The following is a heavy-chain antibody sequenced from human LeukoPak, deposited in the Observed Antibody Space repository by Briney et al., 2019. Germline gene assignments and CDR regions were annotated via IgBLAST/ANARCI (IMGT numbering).Heavy chain of an antibody. D-gene: IGHD3-3*01. CDR1: GGSISSYY. V-gene: IGHV4-4*07. CDR3: ARDTGPRDFYYYYYVDV. J-gene: IGHJ6*03. Sequence: SETLSLTCTVSGGSISSYYWSWIRQPAGKGLEWIGRIYTSGSTNYNPSLKSRVTMSVDTSKNQFSLKLRSVPAADTAVYYCARDTGPRDFYYYYYVDVWGKGTTVPVSS. CDR2: IYTSGST.